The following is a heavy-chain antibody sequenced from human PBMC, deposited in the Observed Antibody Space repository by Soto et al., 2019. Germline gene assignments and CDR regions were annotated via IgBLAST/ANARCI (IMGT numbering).Heavy chain of an antibody. Sequence: QVPLVESGGGVVQPGRSLRLSCAASGFTFSSYGMHWVRQAPGKGLEWVAVISYDGSNKYYADSVKGRFTISRDNSKNTLYLQMNSLRAEDTAGYYCAEDNDGDYGYYFDYWGQGTLVPVSS. J-gene: IGHJ4*02. V-gene: IGHV3-30*18. CDR2: ISYDGSNK. CDR1: GFTFSSYG. D-gene: IGHD4-17*01. CDR3: AEDNDGDYGYYFDY.